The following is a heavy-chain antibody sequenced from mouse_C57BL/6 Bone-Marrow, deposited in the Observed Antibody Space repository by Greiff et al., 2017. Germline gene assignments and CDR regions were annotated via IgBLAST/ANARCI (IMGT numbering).Heavy chain of an antibody. Sequence: QVQLKQSGPGLVQPSQSLSITCTVSGFSLTSYGVHWVRQSPGKGLEWRGVIWSGGSTDYNAAFISRLSISKDNSKSQVFFKMNSLQADDTAIYYCANPIYYDSFAYWGQGTLVTVSA. J-gene: IGHJ3*01. CDR1: GFSLTSYG. D-gene: IGHD2-4*01. CDR2: IWSGGST. CDR3: ANPIYYDSFAY. V-gene: IGHV2-2*01.